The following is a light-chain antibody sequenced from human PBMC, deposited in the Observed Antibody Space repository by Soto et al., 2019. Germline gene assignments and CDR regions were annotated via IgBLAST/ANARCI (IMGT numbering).Light chain of an antibody. CDR2: GAS. CDR1: QSVRSNY. CDR3: QQYGSSPLT. J-gene: IGKJ4*01. Sequence: EIVLTQSPGTLSLSSGERATLSCRASQSVRSNYLAWYQQKPGQAPRLLIYGASSRATGIPDRFGGSGSGTDFTLTISRLEPEDFAVYYCQQYGSSPLTFGGGNKVEIK. V-gene: IGKV3-20*01.